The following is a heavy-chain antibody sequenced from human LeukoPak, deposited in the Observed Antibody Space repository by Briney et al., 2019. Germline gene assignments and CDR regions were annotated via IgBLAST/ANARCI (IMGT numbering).Heavy chain of an antibody. CDR2: IIPIFGTA. Sequence: SVKVSCKASGGTFSSYAISWVRQTPGQGLEWMGGIIPIFGTANYAQKFQGRVTITADESTSTAYMELSSLRSEDTAVYYCARDNSRGYSYGSFAYWGQGTLVTVSS. CDR1: GGTFSSYA. CDR3: ARDNSRGYSYGSFAY. V-gene: IGHV1-69*13. D-gene: IGHD5-18*01. J-gene: IGHJ4*02.